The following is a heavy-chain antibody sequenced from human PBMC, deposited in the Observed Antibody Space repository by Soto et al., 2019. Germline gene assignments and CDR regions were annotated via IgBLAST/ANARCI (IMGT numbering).Heavy chain of an antibody. Sequence: QVQLVQSGAEVKKPGSSVKVSCKASGGTFSSYTISWVRQAPGQGLEWMGRIIPILGIANYAQKFQGRVTITADKSTSTAYMELSSLRSEDTDVYYCARDRGYCSSTSCYQDYWGQGTLVTVSS. CDR2: IIPILGIA. D-gene: IGHD2-2*01. V-gene: IGHV1-69*08. CDR3: ARDRGYCSSTSCYQDY. CDR1: GGTFSSYT. J-gene: IGHJ4*02.